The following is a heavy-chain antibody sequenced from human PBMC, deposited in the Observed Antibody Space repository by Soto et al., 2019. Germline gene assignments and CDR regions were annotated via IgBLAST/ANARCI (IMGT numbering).Heavy chain of an antibody. CDR3: TKDSYITTITVRVDY. CDR2: VKSKNDGGTT. V-gene: IGHV3-15*07. CDR1: GFTCNHSL. J-gene: IGHJ4*01. Sequence: PAVAGIRACADSGFTCNHSLINWVSPTPGRGLEWVGRVKSKNDGGTTDFAAHVKGRFAISRDDSKNMVYLEMNSLQTEDTAMYYCTKDSYITTITVRVDYWGHGNLVRVSS. D-gene: IGHD3-22*01.